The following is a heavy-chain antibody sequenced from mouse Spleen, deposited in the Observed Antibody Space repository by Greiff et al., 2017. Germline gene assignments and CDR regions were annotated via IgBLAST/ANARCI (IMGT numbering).Heavy chain of an antibody. V-gene: IGHV1-47*01. Sequence: QVQLKESGAELVKPGASVKMSCKASGYTFTTYPIEWMKQNHGKSLEWIGNFHPYNDDTKYNEKFKGKATLTVEKSSSTVYLELSRLTSDDSAVYYCARNYYYGSWFAYWGQGTLVTVSA. J-gene: IGHJ3*01. CDR2: FHPYNDDT. CDR1: GYTFTTYP. CDR3: ARNYYYGSWFAY. D-gene: IGHD1-1*01.